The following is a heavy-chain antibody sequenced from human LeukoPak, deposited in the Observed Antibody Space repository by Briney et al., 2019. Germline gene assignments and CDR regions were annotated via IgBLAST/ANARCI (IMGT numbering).Heavy chain of an antibody. CDR1: GFTFSSYA. Sequence: GGSLRLSCAASGFTFSSYAMSWVRQAPGKGLEWVSAISGSGGSTYYADSVKGRFTISRDNSKNTTYLQMNSLSAEATAVYYCAKDRSDYYGSGSPYVWGQGTLVTVSS. CDR2: ISGSGGST. J-gene: IGHJ4*02. D-gene: IGHD3-10*01. CDR3: AKDRSDYYGSGSPYV. V-gene: IGHV3-23*01.